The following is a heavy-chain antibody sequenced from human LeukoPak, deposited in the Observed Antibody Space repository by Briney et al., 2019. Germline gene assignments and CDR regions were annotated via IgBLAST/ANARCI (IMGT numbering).Heavy chain of an antibody. CDR2: ISGSGGST. Sequence: GGSLRLSCAASGFTFSSYAMSWVRQAPGKGLEWVSAISGSGGSTYYADSVKGRFTISRDNAKNSLYLQMNSLRAEDTAVYYCARDWYSSGCLGYWGQGTLVTVSS. CDR1: GFTFSSYA. CDR3: ARDWYSSGCLGY. J-gene: IGHJ4*02. V-gene: IGHV3-23*01. D-gene: IGHD6-19*01.